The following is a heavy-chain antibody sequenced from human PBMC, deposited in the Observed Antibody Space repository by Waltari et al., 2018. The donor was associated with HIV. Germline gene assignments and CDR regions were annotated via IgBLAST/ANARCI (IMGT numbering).Heavy chain of an antibody. J-gene: IGHJ4*02. Sequence: VQLVESGGGSIKSGGSLRLSCAASGFSVSNHWMEWVRQGPGKGLVWLGGINSDGSTREYAEAVKSRFVIARDNARNTVYLQVNSLRVEDTAVYYCARASHYFEFSTFDGDYYFDLWGRGTRVAVSS. D-gene: IGHD3-9*01. CDR3: ARASHYFEFSTFDGDYYFDL. CDR2: INSDGSTR. CDR1: GFSVSNHW. V-gene: IGHV3-74*01.